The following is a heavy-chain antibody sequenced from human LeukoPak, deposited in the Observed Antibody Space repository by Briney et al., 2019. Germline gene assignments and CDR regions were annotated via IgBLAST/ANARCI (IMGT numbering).Heavy chain of an antibody. D-gene: IGHD3-22*01. CDR1: GFTFSSYV. J-gene: IGHJ4*02. CDR3: AKDYYDSSGVDY. V-gene: IGHV3-30*02. CDR2: IRYDGSNK. Sequence: GCALTLSCPPSGFTFSSYVMHWLRQAPGKGLEGVAFIRYDGSNKYYGDSVKGRFTISRDNSKNTLYLEMDSVRVEDTAVYYCAKDYYDSSGVDYWGQGTLVTVSS.